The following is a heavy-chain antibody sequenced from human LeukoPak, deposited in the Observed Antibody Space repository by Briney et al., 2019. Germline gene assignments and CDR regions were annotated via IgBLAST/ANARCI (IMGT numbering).Heavy chain of an antibody. Sequence: PSETLSLTCTVSGGSISSSSYYGGWIRQPPGKGLEWIGEINHSGSTNYNPSLKSRVTISVDTSKNQFSLKLSSVTAADTAVYYCARLTMVRGVIAPTYYYYYYMDVWGKGTTVTISS. CDR2: INHSGST. V-gene: IGHV4-39*07. J-gene: IGHJ6*03. D-gene: IGHD3-10*01. CDR1: GGSISSSSYY. CDR3: ARLTMVRGVIAPTYYYYYYMDV.